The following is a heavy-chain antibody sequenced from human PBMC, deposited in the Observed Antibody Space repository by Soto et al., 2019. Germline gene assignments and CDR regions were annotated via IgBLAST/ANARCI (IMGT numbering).Heavy chain of an antibody. CDR2: IDGSGDGA. V-gene: IGHV3-23*01. Sequence: GGSLRLSCAASGFTFSSCVMSWVRQAPGKGLEWVSGIDGSGDGAYYADSVKGRFTISRDNAKNSLYLQMNSLRADDTAVYYCARDSSGYYPDYWGQGTQVTV. D-gene: IGHD3-22*01. CDR3: ARDSSGYYPDY. J-gene: IGHJ4*02. CDR1: GFTFSSCV.